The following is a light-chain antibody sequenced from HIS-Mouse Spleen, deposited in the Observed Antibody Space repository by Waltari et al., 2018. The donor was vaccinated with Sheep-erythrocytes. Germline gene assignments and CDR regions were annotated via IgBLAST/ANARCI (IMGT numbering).Light chain of an antibody. V-gene: IGLV3-1*01. CDR1: KLGDKY. CDR3: QAWDSSTVV. Sequence: TQPRSVSGSPGQTASITCSGDKLGDKYACWYQQKPGQSPVLVIYQDSKRPSGIPERFSGSNSGNTATLTISGTQAMDEADYYCQAWDSSTVVFGGGTKLTVL. CDR2: QDS. J-gene: IGLJ2*01.